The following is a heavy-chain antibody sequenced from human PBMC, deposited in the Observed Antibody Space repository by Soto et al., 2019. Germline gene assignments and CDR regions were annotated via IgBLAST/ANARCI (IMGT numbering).Heavy chain of an antibody. CDR2: IVPRFGSP. CDR3: ARDRIQLRLGKYSSNGMDV. J-gene: IGHJ6*02. D-gene: IGHD3-16*01. CDR1: GGTFSDFA. Sequence: QVQLVQSGAEMRKPGSSLRVSCKASGGTFSDFAFSWVRQAPGQGLEWMGGIVPRFGSPNYAQKFGGRVTISADTSTSTVYMEVSSLRFADTAVYFCARDRIQLRLGKYSSNGMDVWGQGTTITVSS. V-gene: IGHV1-69*06.